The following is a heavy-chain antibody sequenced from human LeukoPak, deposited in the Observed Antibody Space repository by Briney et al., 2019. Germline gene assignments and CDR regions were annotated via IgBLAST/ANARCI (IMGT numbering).Heavy chain of an antibody. J-gene: IGHJ4*02. Sequence: SVKVSCKASGFTFSSSAMPWVRQARGQRLEWIGWIVVDSGSTNYAQKFQERVTITRDMSTSTAYMELSSLKSEDTAVYYCAATQSPGYSDYGAIDYWGQGTLVTVSS. V-gene: IGHV1-58*02. CDR3: AATQSPGYSDYGAIDY. D-gene: IGHD4-11*01. CDR2: IVVDSGST. CDR1: GFTFSSSA.